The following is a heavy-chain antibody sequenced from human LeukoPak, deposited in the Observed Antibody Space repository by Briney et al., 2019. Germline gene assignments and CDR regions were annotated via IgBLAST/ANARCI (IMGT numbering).Heavy chain of an antibody. CDR2: INPSGGST. CDR3: ARAPPSIAARPRPYYYYYMDV. CDR1: GYIFTSYY. J-gene: IGHJ6*03. V-gene: IGHV1-46*01. Sequence: ASVKVSCKASGYIFTSYYIHWVRQAPGQGLEWMGVINPSGGSTSYAHNFQGRVTMTRDTSTSTVYMELSSLRSEDTAVYYCARAPPSIAARPRPYYYYYMDVWGKGTTVTVSS. D-gene: IGHD6-6*01.